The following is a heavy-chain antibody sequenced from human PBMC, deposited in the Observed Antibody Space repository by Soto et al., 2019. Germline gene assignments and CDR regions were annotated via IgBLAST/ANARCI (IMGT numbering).Heavy chain of an antibody. CDR3: ARDLAKLEGRLPTLLDY. J-gene: IGHJ4*02. D-gene: IGHD4-17*01. Sequence: QVQLVQSGAEVKKPGASVKVSCKASGYTFTSYGISWVRQAPGQGLEWMGWISAYNGNTNYAQKLQGRVTMTTDTSTSTDYMELRSLRSDDTAVYYCARDLAKLEGRLPTLLDYWGQGTLVTVSS. CDR1: GYTFTSYG. V-gene: IGHV1-18*01. CDR2: ISAYNGNT.